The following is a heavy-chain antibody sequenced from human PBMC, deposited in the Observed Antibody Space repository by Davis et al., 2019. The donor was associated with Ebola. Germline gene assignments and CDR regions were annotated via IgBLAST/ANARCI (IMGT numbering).Heavy chain of an antibody. CDR2: IAYDGSTE. D-gene: IGHD2-15*01. CDR3: ARDRKVGRRPPWAFHI. J-gene: IGHJ3*02. V-gene: IGHV3-30-3*01. CDR1: GFTFSSYA. Sequence: GESLKISCAASGFTFSSYAIHWVRQAPGKGLDWVAVIAYDGSTEYYADSVRGRFTISRDNSKNTLYLQMNSLRAEDTALYYCARDRKVGRRPPWAFHIWGQGTMVTVSS.